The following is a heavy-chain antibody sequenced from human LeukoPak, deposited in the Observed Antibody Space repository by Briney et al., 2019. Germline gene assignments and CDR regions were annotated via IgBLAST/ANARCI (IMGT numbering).Heavy chain of an antibody. CDR1: GCTFSSYT. Sequence: EASVKVSCKASGCTFSSYTISWVRQAPGQGLDWMGRIIPILGIANYAQKFQGRVMITADKSTSTAYMELSSLRSEDTAVYYCARGEVVVVTAIRYYYYGMDVWGQGTTVTVSS. J-gene: IGHJ6*02. CDR3: ARGEVVVVTAIRYYYYGMDV. D-gene: IGHD2-21*02. CDR2: IIPILGIA. V-gene: IGHV1-69*02.